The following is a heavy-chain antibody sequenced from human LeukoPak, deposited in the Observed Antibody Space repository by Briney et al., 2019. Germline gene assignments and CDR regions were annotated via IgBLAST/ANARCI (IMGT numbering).Heavy chain of an antibody. Sequence: TSETLSLTCTVSGGSISSYYWSWIRQPPGKGLEWIGYIYYSGSTNYNPSLKSRVTISVDTSTNQFSLKLSTVTAADTAVYYCARLGRAYYYDSSGYDYYGMDVWGQGTTVTVSS. CDR2: IYYSGST. CDR3: ARLGRAYYYDSSGYDYYGMDV. D-gene: IGHD3-22*01. J-gene: IGHJ6*02. V-gene: IGHV4-59*08. CDR1: GGSISSYY.